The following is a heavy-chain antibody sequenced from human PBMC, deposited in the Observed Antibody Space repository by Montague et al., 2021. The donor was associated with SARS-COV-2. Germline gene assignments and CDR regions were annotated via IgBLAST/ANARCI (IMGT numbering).Heavy chain of an antibody. Sequence: SETLSLTCTVSGGSIRSYYCSWIRQPPGKGLGWVGYIYYSWSTNYNPSLKIRVTISVDTSKNQFSLKLSSVTAADTAVYYCARGFDYWGQGTLVTVSS. CDR1: GGSIRSYY. J-gene: IGHJ4*02. CDR2: IYYSWST. V-gene: IGHV4-59*08. CDR3: ARGFDY.